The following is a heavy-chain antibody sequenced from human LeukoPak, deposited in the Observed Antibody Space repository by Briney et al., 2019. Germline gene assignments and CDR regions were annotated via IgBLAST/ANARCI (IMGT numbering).Heavy chain of an antibody. CDR3: ASARPGYYYYGMDV. CDR2: IYYSGST. CDR1: GGSISSSSYY. J-gene: IGHJ6*02. V-gene: IGHV4-39*01. Sequence: SETLSLTCTVSGGSISSSSYYWGWIRQPPGKGLEWIGSIYYSGSTYYNPSLESRVTISVDTSKNQFSLKLSSVTAADTAVYYCASARPGYYYYGMDVWGQGTTVTVSS. D-gene: IGHD6-6*01.